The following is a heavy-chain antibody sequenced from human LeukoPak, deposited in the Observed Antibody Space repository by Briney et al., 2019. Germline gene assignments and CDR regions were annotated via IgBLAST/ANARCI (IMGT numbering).Heavy chain of an antibody. CDR2: ISGSGYNT. CDR3: AKSITMVRGVIITSNYFDY. V-gene: IGHV3-23*01. J-gene: IGHJ4*02. D-gene: IGHD3-10*01. Sequence: GGSLRLSCAASGFTFSDYAMSWVRQAPGKGLEWVSVISGSGYNTYYADSVKGRFAISRDKSKNTLSLQMNSLRAEDTAVYYCAKSITMVRGVIITSNYFDYWGQGTLVTVSS. CDR1: GFTFSDYA.